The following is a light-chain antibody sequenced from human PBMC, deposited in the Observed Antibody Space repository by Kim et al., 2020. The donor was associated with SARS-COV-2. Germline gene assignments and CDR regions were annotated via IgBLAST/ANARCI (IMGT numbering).Light chain of an antibody. V-gene: IGKV2-28*01. J-gene: IGKJ4*01. CDR1: QSLLHSNGYKY. Sequence: IVMTQSPLSLPVTPGEPASMSCRSSQSLLHSNGYKYLDWYLQKPGQSPHLLMFLGSNRASGAPDRFSGSGSGTDYTLNISRVEAEDVGIYYCMQALQTPLTFGGGTKVDIK. CDR2: LGS. CDR3: MQALQTPLT.